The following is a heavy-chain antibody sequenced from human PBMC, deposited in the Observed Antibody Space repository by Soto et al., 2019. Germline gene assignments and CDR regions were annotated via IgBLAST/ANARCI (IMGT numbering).Heavy chain of an antibody. V-gene: IGHV3-74*01. CDR1: GFTFTNYW. CDR2: ITHDGSGT. Sequence: GGSLRLSCAASGFTFTNYWMHWVRQVPGRGLVWVSGITHDGSGTKYADSVKGRFTISRDNAKNTVYLQMNSLRPEDTAVYYYGSVFEYWGHGTLVTASS. CDR3: GSVFEY. J-gene: IGHJ4*01.